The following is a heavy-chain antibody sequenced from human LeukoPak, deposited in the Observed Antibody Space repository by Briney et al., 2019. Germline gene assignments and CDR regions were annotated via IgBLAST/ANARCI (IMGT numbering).Heavy chain of an antibody. CDR1: GGSISSYY. CDR3: ARLYQYSSSPKGYGMDV. V-gene: IGHV4-59*08. Sequence: SETLSLTCTVSGGSISSYYWSWIRQPPGKGLEWIGYIYYSGSTNYNPSLKSRVTISVDTSKNQFSLKLSSVTAADTAVYYCARLYQYSSSPKGYGMDVWGQGTTVTVSS. D-gene: IGHD6-13*01. J-gene: IGHJ6*02. CDR2: IYYSGST.